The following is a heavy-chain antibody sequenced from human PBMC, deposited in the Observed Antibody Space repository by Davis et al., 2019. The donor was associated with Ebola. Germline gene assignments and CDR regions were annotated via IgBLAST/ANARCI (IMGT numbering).Heavy chain of an antibody. D-gene: IGHD3-10*01. CDR1: GGSIRSYY. CDR2: IYYSGST. J-gene: IGHJ6*02. V-gene: IGHV4-59*01. CDR3: ARDGGSGSYYNGVYYYGMDV. Sequence: MPSETLSLTCTVSGGSIRSYYWSWIRKPPGKGLEWIGYIYYSGSTNYNPSLKSRVTISVDTSKNQFSLKLSSVTAADTAVYYCARDGGSGSYYNGVYYYGMDVWGQGTTVTVSS.